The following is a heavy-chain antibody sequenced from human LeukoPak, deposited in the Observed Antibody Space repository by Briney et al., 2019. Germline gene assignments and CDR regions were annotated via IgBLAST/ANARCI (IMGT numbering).Heavy chain of an antibody. D-gene: IGHD1-14*01. V-gene: IGHV1-2*02. CDR2: INPNSGGT. CDR1: GYTFTGYY. Sequence: ASVKVSCKASGYTFTGYYMHWVRQAPGQGLEWMGWINPNSGGTNYAQKFQGRVTMTRDTSISTAYMELSRLRSDDTAVYYCVRQYETGQGWFDPWGQGTLVTVSS. CDR3: VRQYETGQGWFDP. J-gene: IGHJ5*02.